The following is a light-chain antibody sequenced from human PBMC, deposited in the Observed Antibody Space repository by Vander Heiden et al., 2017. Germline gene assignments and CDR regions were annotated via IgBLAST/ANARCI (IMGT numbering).Light chain of an antibody. V-gene: IGKV1-39*01. CDR2: AAV. J-gene: IGKJ1*01. Sequence: DIQMTQSPSSLSASVGDRVTITCRASQSISSYLNWYQQKPGKDPKLLIYAAVSLQSGVPSRFSGSGSGTDFTLTISSLQPEDFATYYCQQSYRTPRTFGQGTKVEIK. CDR1: QSISSY. CDR3: QQSYRTPRT.